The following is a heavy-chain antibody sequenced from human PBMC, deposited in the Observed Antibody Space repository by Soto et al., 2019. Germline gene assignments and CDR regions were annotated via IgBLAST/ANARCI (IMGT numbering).Heavy chain of an antibody. V-gene: IGHV4-34*01. CDR3: ARDRRTRRITMVRGAGLGS. CDR2: INHSGST. Sequence: SETLSLTCAVYGGSFSGYYWSWIRQPPGKGLEWIGEINHSGSTNYNPSLKSRVTISVDTSKNQFSLKLSSVTAADTAVYYCARDRRTRRITMVRGAGLGSWGQGTLVTVSS. D-gene: IGHD3-10*01. CDR1: GGSFSGYY. J-gene: IGHJ5*02.